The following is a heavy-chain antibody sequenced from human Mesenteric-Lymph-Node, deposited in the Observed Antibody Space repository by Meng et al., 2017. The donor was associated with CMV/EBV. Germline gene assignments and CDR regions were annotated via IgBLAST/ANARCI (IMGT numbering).Heavy chain of an antibody. D-gene: IGHD6-13*01. CDR3: ARVLRDDLTSSWSAINYYYYYYGMDV. CDR2: IYYSGRT. Sequence: WLRQPPGKGLEWIGSIYYSGRTYYTPSLKSRVTISVDTSKNQFSLKLSSVTAADTAVYYCARVLRDDLTSSWSAINYYYYYYGMDVWGQGTMVTVSS. V-gene: IGHV4-39*01. J-gene: IGHJ6*02.